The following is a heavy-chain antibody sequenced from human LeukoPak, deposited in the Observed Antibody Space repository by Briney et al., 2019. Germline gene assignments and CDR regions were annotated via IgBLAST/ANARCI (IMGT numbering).Heavy chain of an antibody. CDR3: ANQPERYCSGGSCLPSTG. J-gene: IGHJ4*02. Sequence: PGGSLRLSCDASGFSFSDYAMHRVRQAPGKGLEWVSGISAGGHNTYYADSVKGRFTISRDNSKNTLFVQMNSLSSDDTAVYYCANQPERYCSGGSCLPSTGWGQGTLVTVSS. V-gene: IGHV3-23*01. D-gene: IGHD2-15*01. CDR1: GFSFSDYA. CDR2: ISAGGHNT.